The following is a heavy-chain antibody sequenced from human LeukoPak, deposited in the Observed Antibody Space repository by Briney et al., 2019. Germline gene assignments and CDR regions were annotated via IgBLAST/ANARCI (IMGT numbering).Heavy chain of an antibody. V-gene: IGHV3-30-3*01. CDR3: ARDRAVYSDSRGYYPDAFDI. Sequence: PGGSLRLSCAASGFTFSSYAMHWVRQAPGKGLEWVAIISYDGSDKYYADSVKGRLTISRDNSKSTLYLQMISLRTEDTAMYYCARDRAVYSDSRGYYPDAFDIWGQGTMVTVSS. D-gene: IGHD3-22*01. CDR1: GFTFSSYA. J-gene: IGHJ3*02. CDR2: ISYDGSDK.